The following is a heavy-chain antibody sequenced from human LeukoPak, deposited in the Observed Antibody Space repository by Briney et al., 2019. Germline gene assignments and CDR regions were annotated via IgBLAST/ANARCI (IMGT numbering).Heavy chain of an antibody. CDR1: GFTFGNYA. J-gene: IGHJ4*02. V-gene: IGHV3-23*01. D-gene: IGHD1-26*01. CDR2: ISGTGGST. CDR3: ATRPTVGGTTPTFDH. Sequence: QAGGSLRLSCAASGFTFGNYAMNWVRQAPGRGLEWVSAISGTGGSTYYADSVKGRFTISRDNARNALYLQTNTLRAEDTATYSCATRPTVGGTTPTFDHWGQGTPVTVSS.